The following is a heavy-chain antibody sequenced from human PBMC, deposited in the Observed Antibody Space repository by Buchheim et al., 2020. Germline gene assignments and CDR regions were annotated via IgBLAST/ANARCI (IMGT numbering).Heavy chain of an antibody. CDR3: ATSDYSGHDFRN. J-gene: IGHJ4*02. CDR2: VYYSGST. CDR1: GVSVNGGSYH. Sequence: QVRLQESGPGLVKPSETLSLACTVSGVSVNGGSYHWSWIRQPPGKGLEWIGFVYYSGSTNYSPSLKGRVNISADMSKKQFSLRLTSVTAADTAIYNCATSDYSGHDFRNWGQGTL. D-gene: IGHD5-12*01. V-gene: IGHV4-61*01.